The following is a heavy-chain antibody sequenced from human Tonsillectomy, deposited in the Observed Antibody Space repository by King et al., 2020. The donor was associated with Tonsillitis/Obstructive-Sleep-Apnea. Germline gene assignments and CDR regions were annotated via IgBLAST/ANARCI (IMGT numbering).Heavy chain of an antibody. Sequence: QLVQSGAEVKKPGSSVKVSCKASGGPFNSYAISWVRLAPGQGLEWIGGIVPIFGTAHYAQKFQGRVSITADVSSSTASMELRNLRSHDTAVYFCARSSLPSSGPPAIYYFYYMDAWGTGTTVTVSS. J-gene: IGHJ6*03. CDR3: ARSSLPSSGPPAIYYFYYMDA. CDR2: IVPIFGTA. V-gene: IGHV1-69*12. D-gene: IGHD2-2*01. CDR1: GGPFNSYA.